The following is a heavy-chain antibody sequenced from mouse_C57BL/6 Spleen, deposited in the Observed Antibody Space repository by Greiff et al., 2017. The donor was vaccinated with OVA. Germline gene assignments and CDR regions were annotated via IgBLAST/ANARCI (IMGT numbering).Heavy chain of an antibody. CDR2: IDPENGDT. CDR3: TTRYGSSLYYFDY. CDR1: GFNIKDDY. J-gene: IGHJ2*01. Sequence: EVQLQQSGAELVRPGASVKLSCTASGFNIKDDYMHWVKQRPEQGLEWIGWIDPENGDTEYASKFQGKATITADTSSNTAYLQLSSLTSEDTAVYYCTTRYGSSLYYFDYWGQGTTLTVSA. D-gene: IGHD1-1*01. V-gene: IGHV14-4*01.